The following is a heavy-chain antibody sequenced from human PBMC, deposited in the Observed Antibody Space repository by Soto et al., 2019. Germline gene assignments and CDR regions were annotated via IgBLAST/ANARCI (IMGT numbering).Heavy chain of an antibody. CDR1: GGTFSNYP. J-gene: IGHJ2*01. CDR3: ARGNHRWLQLWYFDL. CDR2: IIPIFGTV. V-gene: IGHV1-69*12. Sequence: QVQLVQSGAEVKKPGSSVKVSCKASGGTFSNYPIIWVRQAPGQGLEWMGGIIPIFGTVNYAQKFQGRVTITADEYTSTAYMELSSLRSEDTAVYYCARGNHRWLQLWYFDLWGRGTLVTVSS. D-gene: IGHD5-12*01.